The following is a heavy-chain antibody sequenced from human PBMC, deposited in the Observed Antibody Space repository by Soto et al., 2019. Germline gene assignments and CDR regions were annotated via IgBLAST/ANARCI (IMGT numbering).Heavy chain of an antibody. CDR2: ISTVLGTT. CDR3: ARRRYCGYDCYHKHYYGMDV. D-gene: IGHD2-21*01. J-gene: IGHJ6*02. CDR1: GDTFSSYA. V-gene: IGHV1-69*08. Sequence: QVQLVQSGAELKKTGSSVTVSCRASGDTFSSYAVNWVRQAPGRGREWMGRISTVLGTTDYAQNFKGRVTITAEKSTKTVYMELSSLRSDDTAVYYCARRRYCGYDCYHKHYYGMDVWGQGTTVTVAS.